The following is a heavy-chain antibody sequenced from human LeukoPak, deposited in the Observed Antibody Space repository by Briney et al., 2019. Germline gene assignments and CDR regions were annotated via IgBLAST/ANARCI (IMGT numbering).Heavy chain of an antibody. V-gene: IGHV3-74*01. CDR3: ARDAQRGFDYSNSLQY. Sequence: GGSLRLSCAASGFTFSSYWMHWVRQVPGKGLVWVSRIKTDGNITSYADSVKGRFTISRDDAKNTLYLQMNSLRAEDTAVYYCARDAQRGFDYSNSLQYWGQGALVTVSS. CDR1: GFTFSSYW. CDR2: IKTDGNIT. J-gene: IGHJ4*02. D-gene: IGHD4-11*01.